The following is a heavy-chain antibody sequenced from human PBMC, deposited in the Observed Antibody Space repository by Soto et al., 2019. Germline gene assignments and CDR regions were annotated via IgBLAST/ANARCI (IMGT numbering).Heavy chain of an antibody. J-gene: IGHJ4*02. V-gene: IGHV3-30*03. CDR2: ISYDGSNK. CDR1: GFTFSSYG. CDR3: ARSPYSVSYLAYFDY. Sequence: QVQLVESGGGVVQPGRSLRLSCAASGFTFSSYGMHWVRQAPGKGLEWVAVISYDGSNKYYADSVKGRFTISRDNSKNTLYLQMNRLRAEDTAVYYCARSPYSVSYLAYFDYWGQGTLVTVSS. D-gene: IGHD1-26*01.